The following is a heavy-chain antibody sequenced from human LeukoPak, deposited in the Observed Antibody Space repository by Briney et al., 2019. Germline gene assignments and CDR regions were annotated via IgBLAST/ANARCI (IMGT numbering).Heavy chain of an antibody. J-gene: IGHJ4*02. CDR2: IYYSGSN. D-gene: IGHD6-13*01. V-gene: IGHV4-59*01. CDR3: ARGSSSWYSVDY. CDR1: GVSISSYY. Sequence: SETLSLTCTVAGVSISSYYWSWIRQPPGKGLEWIGYIYYSGSNNYNPSLKSRVTISVDTSKNQLSLKLSSVTAADTAVYYCARGSSSWYSVDYWGQGTLVTVSS.